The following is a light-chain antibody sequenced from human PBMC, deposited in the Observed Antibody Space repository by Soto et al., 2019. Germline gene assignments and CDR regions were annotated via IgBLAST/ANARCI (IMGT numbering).Light chain of an antibody. Sequence: QSALTQPASVSGSPGQSITISCTGTSSDIGTYNSVSWYQHHPGKAPKLIIHEVSNRPSGVSNRFSGSKSGNTASLTISGLQTEDEADYYCSSYLSTSALGFGGGTKVTFL. CDR3: SSYLSTSALG. J-gene: IGLJ3*02. CDR1: SSDIGTYNS. CDR2: EVS. V-gene: IGLV2-14*01.